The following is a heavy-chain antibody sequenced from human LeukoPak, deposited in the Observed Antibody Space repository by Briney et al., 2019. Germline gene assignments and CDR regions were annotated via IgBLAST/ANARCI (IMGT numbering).Heavy chain of an antibody. Sequence: SQTLSLTCTVSGGSISSGDYYWSWIRQHTGKGLGWIGYIYYSGSTHYNPSLKSRVTISVDTSKNQFSLNLNSVTAADTAVYYCARGGYHFDYWGQGTLVTVSS. D-gene: IGHD5-12*01. CDR2: IYYSGST. J-gene: IGHJ4*02. CDR1: GGSISSGDYY. CDR3: ARGGYHFDY. V-gene: IGHV4-31*03.